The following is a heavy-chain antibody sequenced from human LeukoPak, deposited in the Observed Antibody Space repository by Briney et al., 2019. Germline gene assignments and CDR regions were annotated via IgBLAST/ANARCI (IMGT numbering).Heavy chain of an antibody. Sequence: GGPLRLSCAASGFTFSSYEMNWVRQAPGKGLERVSYISSSGSTIYYADSVKGRFTISRDNAKNSLYLQMNSLRAEDTAVYYCARDGTGTIYYGMDVWGQGTTVTVSS. CDR3: ARDGTGTIYYGMDV. J-gene: IGHJ6*02. V-gene: IGHV3-48*03. CDR1: GFTFSSYE. D-gene: IGHD1-7*01. CDR2: ISSSGSTI.